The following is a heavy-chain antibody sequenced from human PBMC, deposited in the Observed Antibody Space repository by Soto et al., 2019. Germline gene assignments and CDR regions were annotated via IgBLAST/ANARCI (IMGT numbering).Heavy chain of an antibody. CDR1: GFTFSSYG. CDR3: AREDTIYDYYYYGMDV. V-gene: IGHV3-33*01. Sequence: PGGSLRLSCAASGFTFSSYGMHWVRQAPGKGLEWVAVIWYDGSNKYYADSVKGRFTISRDNSKNTLYLQMNSLRAEDTAVYYYAREDTIYDYYYYGMDVWGQGTTVTVSS. CDR2: IWYDGSNK. D-gene: IGHD3-3*01. J-gene: IGHJ6*02.